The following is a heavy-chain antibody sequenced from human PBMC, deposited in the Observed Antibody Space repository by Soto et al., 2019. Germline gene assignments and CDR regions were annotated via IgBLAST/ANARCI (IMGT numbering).Heavy chain of an antibody. V-gene: IGHV1-69*01. Sequence: QVQLVQSGAEVRKSGSSVKVSCKAAGGTFSDYALSWVRQAPGQGLEWMGGIIPMFATTNYAQKFQGRVTITADDSAITAHMELSSLKSEDTAVYYCARGRGIGFSSTWNIYWYYNMDVWGQGTTVTVSS. J-gene: IGHJ6*02. D-gene: IGHD6-13*01. CDR1: GGTFSDYA. CDR2: IIPMFATT. CDR3: ARGRGIGFSSTWNIYWYYNMDV.